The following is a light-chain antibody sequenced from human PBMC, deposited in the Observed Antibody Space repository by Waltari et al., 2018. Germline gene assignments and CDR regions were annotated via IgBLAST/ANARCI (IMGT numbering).Light chain of an antibody. J-gene: IGLJ1*01. CDR2: EAN. Sequence: QSALTQPASVSGSPGQSNTISCTGTSTDVGSYNLVSWYQQHPGKAPKLIIYEANKRPSGISNRLSGSKSGNTASLTISGLEAEDEAEYYCCSYAGSIFVFGTGTKVTVL. CDR1: STDVGSYNL. CDR3: CSYAGSIFV. V-gene: IGLV2-23*01.